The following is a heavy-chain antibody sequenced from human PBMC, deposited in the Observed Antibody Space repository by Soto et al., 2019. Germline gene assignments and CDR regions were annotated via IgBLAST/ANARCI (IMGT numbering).Heavy chain of an antibody. Sequence: SVKVSCKASGGTFSSYAISWVRQAPGQGLEWMGGIIPIFGTANYAQRFQGRVTITADKSTSTAYMELSSLRSEDTAVYYCARVAPYNWNYVGWFDPWGQGTLVTVS. CDR3: ARVAPYNWNYVGWFDP. J-gene: IGHJ5*02. CDR1: GGTFSSYA. V-gene: IGHV1-69*06. D-gene: IGHD1-7*01. CDR2: IIPIFGTA.